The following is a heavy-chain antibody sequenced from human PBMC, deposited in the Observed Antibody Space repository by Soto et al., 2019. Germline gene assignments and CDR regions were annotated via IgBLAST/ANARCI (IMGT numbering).Heavy chain of an antibody. D-gene: IGHD3-22*01. CDR1: GGSMNTFY. V-gene: IGHV4-59*01. Sequence: QVQLQESGPGLVKPSETLSLTCTVSGGSMNTFYWSWVRQSPGKGLEWIGYIYFRGTTHYHPPLQSPVSISIDTSQNQFSLKLNSMTTADTAVYYSARSSGYATPLDQWGQGTLVTVSS. CDR2: IYFRGTT. CDR3: ARSSGYATPLDQ. J-gene: IGHJ4*02.